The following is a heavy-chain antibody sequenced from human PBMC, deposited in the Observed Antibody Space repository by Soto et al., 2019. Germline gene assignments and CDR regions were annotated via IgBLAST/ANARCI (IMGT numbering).Heavy chain of an antibody. CDR2: IYYSGST. V-gene: IGHV4-31*03. J-gene: IGHJ4*02. CDR1: GGSISSGGYY. Sequence: PSETLSLTCTVSGGSISSGGYYWSWIRQHPGKGLEWIGYIYYSGSTYYNPSLKSRVTISVDTSKNQFSLKQSSVTAADTAVYYCARAYYDILTGQYYFDYWGRGTLVTVSS. CDR3: ARAYYDILTGQYYFDY. D-gene: IGHD3-9*01.